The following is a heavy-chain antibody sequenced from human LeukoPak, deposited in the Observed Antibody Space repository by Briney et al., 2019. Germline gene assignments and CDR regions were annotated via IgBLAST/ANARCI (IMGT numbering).Heavy chain of an antibody. Sequence: SVKVSCKASGGAFSSYAFSWVRQAPGQGLEWMGGIIPIFGAANYVQKLQGRVTITAGKSTSTAYMELSSLRSEDTAVYYCASTCSGGSCYHNWFDPWGQGTLVTVSS. CDR1: GGAFSSYA. CDR3: ASTCSGGSCYHNWFDP. V-gene: IGHV1-69*06. J-gene: IGHJ5*02. CDR2: IIPIFGAA. D-gene: IGHD2-15*01.